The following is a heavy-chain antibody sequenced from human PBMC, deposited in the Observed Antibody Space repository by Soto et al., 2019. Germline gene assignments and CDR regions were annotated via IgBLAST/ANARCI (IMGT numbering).Heavy chain of an antibody. D-gene: IGHD6-19*01. V-gene: IGHV3-30*18. CDR1: GFTFSSYG. J-gene: IGHJ3*02. CDR2: ISYDGSNK. Sequence: PGGSLRLSCAASGFTFSSYGMHWVRQAPGKGLEWVAVISYDGSNKYYADSVKGRFTISRDNSKNTLYLQMNSLRAEDTAVYYCAKSIRGIAVAPGAFDIWGQGTMVTVSS. CDR3: AKSIRGIAVAPGAFDI.